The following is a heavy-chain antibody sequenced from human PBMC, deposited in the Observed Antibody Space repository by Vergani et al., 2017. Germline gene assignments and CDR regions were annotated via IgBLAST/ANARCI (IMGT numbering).Heavy chain of an antibody. V-gene: IGHV3-9*01. J-gene: IGHJ2*01. CDR1: GFTFDDYA. CDR2: INWNSDSI. Sequence: VESGGGLVQPGGSLRLSCAASGFTFDDYAMHWVRQAPGKGLEWVSGINWNSDSIAYADSVKGRFTISRDNAKNSLYLQMNSLRAEDTALYYCVKDIAACGNYWYLDLWGRGTLVAVSS. CDR3: VKDIAACGNYWYLDL. D-gene: IGHD6-13*01.